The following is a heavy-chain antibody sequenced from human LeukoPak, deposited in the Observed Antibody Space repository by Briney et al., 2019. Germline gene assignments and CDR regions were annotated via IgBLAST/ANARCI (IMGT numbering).Heavy chain of an antibody. CDR3: AKDQGGRVYYFDY. CDR2: IRYDGSNK. J-gene: IGHJ4*02. Sequence: GGSLRLSCAASGFTFSSYGMHWVRQAPGKGLEWVAFIRYDGSNKYYADSVKGRFTISRDNSKNTLYLQMNSLRAEDTAVYYCAKDQGGRVYYFDYWGQGTLVAVSS. V-gene: IGHV3-30*02. CDR1: GFTFSSYG. D-gene: IGHD1-26*01.